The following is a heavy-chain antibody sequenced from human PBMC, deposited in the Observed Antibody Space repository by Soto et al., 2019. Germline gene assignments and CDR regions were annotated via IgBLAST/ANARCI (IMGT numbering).Heavy chain of an antibody. CDR2: IIPIFGTA. D-gene: IGHD5-12*01. V-gene: IGHV1-69*13. J-gene: IGHJ6*03. CDR3: ALGYSGYLYYYYRDV. Sequence: SVKVSCKASGVTFSSYAISWVRQAPGQGLEWMGGIIPIFGTANYAQKFQGRVTITADESTSTAYMELRSLRSDDTAVYYCALGYSGYLYYYYRDVRGKGTTVTVSS. CDR1: GVTFSSYA.